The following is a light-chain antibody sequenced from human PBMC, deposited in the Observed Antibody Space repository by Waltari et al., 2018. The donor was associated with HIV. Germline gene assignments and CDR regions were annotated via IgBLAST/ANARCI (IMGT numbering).Light chain of an antibody. CDR1: SSNIGSNY. Sequence: QSVLTQPPSASGTPGQRVTISCSGSSSNIGSNYVYWYQQLPGTAPKLLSYRNNQRPSGVPYRFSGSKSGTSASLTISGLRSEDEADYYCATWDDSLSGLWVFGGGTKLTVL. CDR3: ATWDDSLSGLWV. CDR2: RNN. V-gene: IGLV1-47*01. J-gene: IGLJ3*02.